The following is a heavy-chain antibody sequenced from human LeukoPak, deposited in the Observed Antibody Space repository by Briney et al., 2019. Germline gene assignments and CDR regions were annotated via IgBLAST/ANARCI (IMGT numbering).Heavy chain of an antibody. D-gene: IGHD6-19*01. CDR1: GGSISSYY. Sequence: PSETLSLTCTVSGGSISSYYWSWIRQPPGKGLEWIGYIYYSGSTNYNPSLKSRVTISVDTSKNQFSLKLSSVTAADTAVYYCARHGLVAVAGIDYWGQGTLVTVSS. CDR2: IYYSGST. CDR3: ARHGLVAVAGIDY. V-gene: IGHV4-59*08. J-gene: IGHJ4*02.